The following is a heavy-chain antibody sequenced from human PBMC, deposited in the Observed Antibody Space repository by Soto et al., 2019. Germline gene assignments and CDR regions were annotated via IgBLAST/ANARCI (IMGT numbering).Heavy chain of an antibody. D-gene: IGHD2-15*01. CDR3: ARAKYCSGGSCYYYYYYGMDV. CDR2: ISAYNGNT. V-gene: IGHV1-18*01. J-gene: IGHJ6*02. CDR1: GYTFTSYG. Sequence: ASVKVSCKASGYTFTSYGISWVRQAPGQGLEWMGWISAYNGNTNYAQKLQGRVTMTTDTSTSTAYMELRSLRSDDTAVYYCARAKYCSGGSCYYYYYYGMDVWGQGTTVTVSS.